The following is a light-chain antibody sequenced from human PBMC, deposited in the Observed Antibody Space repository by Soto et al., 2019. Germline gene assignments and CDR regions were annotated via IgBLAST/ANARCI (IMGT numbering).Light chain of an antibody. CDR1: SGSVSITSY. V-gene: IGLV8-61*01. CDR2: STN. CDR3: ALYMGSGIMV. J-gene: IGLJ3*02. Sequence: QTVVTQESSLSVSPGGTVTLTCGLTSGSVSITSYPSWFQQTPGQAPRTLIYSTNTRSSGVPDRFSGSILGSKAALTIPGAQADDESHYYCALYMGSGIMVFGGGTKVTVL.